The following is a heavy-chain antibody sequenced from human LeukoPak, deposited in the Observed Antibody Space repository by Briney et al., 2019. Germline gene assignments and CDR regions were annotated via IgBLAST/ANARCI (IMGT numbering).Heavy chain of an antibody. CDR1: GFTFSNHA. CDR3: VRQQTPHGNFDY. Sequence: GGSVRLSCATSGFTFSNHAMHWVRQATGKGLEWVSAIGTAGDTFYPGSVKGRFTISRENAKNSLSLQMNSLRAEDTAVYYCVRQQTPHGNFDYWGQGTLVTVSS. V-gene: IGHV3-13*01. CDR2: IGTAGDT. D-gene: IGHD1-26*01. J-gene: IGHJ4*02.